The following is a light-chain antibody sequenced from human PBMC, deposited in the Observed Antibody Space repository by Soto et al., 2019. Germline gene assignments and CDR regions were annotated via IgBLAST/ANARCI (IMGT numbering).Light chain of an antibody. CDR3: QQRNDWRRGT. J-gene: IGKJ5*01. V-gene: IGKV3-11*01. Sequence: LSPGERATLCCRASQSVGRYLAWYQQRPGQAPSLLIYDASNRATGVPARFSGGGSGTDFTLTISSLEPEDFAVYYCQQRNDWRRGTFGQGTRLEIK. CDR2: DAS. CDR1: QSVGRY.